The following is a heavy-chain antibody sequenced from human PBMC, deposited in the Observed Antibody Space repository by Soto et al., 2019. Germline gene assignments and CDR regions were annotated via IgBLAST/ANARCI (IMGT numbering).Heavy chain of an antibody. V-gene: IGHV1-18*04. CDR3: ARLHSRHGTNGQLDY. Sequence: ASVKVSCKTSGYSFTSNAITWVRQAPGQGLEWMGWISTYSGDPNYAQKFQGRVTMTTDTSTNTAYMELRNLRSDDTAVYYCARLHSRHGTNGQLDYWGQGTLVTVSS. CDR1: GYSFTSNA. D-gene: IGHD3-22*01. CDR2: ISTYSGDP. J-gene: IGHJ4*02.